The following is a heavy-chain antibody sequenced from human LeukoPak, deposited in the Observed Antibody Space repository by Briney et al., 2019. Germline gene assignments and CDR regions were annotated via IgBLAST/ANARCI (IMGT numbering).Heavy chain of an antibody. V-gene: IGHV4-4*07. CDR1: GGSISSYY. J-gene: IGHJ4*02. D-gene: IGHD2-2*02. CDR3: ARDRGYQLLYHFDY. CDR2: IYTSGST. Sequence: SETLSLTCTVSGGSISSYYWSWIRQPAGKGLEWIGRIYTSGSTNYNPSLKSRVTMSVNASKNQFSLKLSSVTAADTAVYYCARDRGYQLLYHFDYWGQGTLVSASS.